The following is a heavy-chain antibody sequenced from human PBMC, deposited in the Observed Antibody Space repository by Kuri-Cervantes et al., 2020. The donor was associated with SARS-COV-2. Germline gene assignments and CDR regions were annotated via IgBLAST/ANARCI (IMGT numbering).Heavy chain of an antibody. CDR3: ASDGVSGSLSLDF. D-gene: IGHD6-19*01. CDR1: GGTFSSAI. V-gene: IGHV1-69*10. J-gene: IGHJ4*02. CDR2: IMPALGMP. Sequence: SVKVSCKASGGTFSSAIISWVRQAPGQGLEWIGGIMPALGMPNYAQKFRDRVTITADTSTATAFLELSGLKSEDTALYYCASDGVSGSLSLDFWGQGTLVTVSS.